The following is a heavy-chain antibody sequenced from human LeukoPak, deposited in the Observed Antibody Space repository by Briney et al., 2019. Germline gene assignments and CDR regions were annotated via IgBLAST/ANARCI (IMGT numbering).Heavy chain of an antibody. Sequence: ASVNDAFQASGYTFIGYYMHWLRPAPAQGREWRGWINPNSGGTNYAQKFQGRVTISRDTSISTAYMELSRLRSDDTAVYYCARDGLSTDYWGQGTLVTVSS. V-gene: IGHV1-2*02. CDR2: INPNSGGT. CDR1: GYTFIGYY. D-gene: IGHD2-2*01. J-gene: IGHJ4*02. CDR3: ARDGLSTDY.